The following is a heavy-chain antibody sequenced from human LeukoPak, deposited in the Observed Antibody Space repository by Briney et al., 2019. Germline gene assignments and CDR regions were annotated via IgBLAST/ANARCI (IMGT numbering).Heavy chain of an antibody. D-gene: IGHD3-22*01. CDR3: AKSNGYGLIDI. V-gene: IGHV4-59*12. J-gene: IGHJ3*02. CDR1: GGSISSYY. CDR2: IYYSGST. Sequence: KASETLSLTCTVSGGSISSYYWSWIRQPPGKGLEWIGYIYYSGSTNYNPSLKSRVTISVKTSRNQFSLKLNSVTAADTAVYYCAKSNGYGLIDIWGQGIMVTVSS.